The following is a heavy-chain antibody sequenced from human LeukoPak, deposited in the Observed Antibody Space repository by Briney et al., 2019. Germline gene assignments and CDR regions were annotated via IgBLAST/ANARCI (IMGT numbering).Heavy chain of an antibody. Sequence: PAGGSLRLSCAASGFTFSSYAMSWVRQAPGKGLEWVSVIRGSGGSTYYTDSVKGRFTISRDNSKNTLYLQMNSLRAEDTAVYYCAKGIGMAARRSNGFDPWGQGTLVTVSS. D-gene: IGHD6-6*01. CDR2: IRGSGGST. CDR3: AKGIGMAARRSNGFDP. V-gene: IGHV3-23*01. CDR1: GFTFSSYA. J-gene: IGHJ5*02.